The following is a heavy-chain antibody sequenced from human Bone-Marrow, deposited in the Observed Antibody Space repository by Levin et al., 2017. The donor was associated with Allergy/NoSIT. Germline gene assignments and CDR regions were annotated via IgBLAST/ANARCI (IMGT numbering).Heavy chain of an antibody. CDR2: MNPNSGNT. CDR1: GYTFTSYD. V-gene: IGHV1-8*01. Sequence: PGESLKISCKASGYTFTSYDINWVRQATGQGLEWMGWMNPNSGNTGYAQKFQGRVTMTRNTSISTAYMELSSLRSEDTAVYYCARITVTNRLGLGGMDGWGQGTTVTVSS. CDR3: ARITVTNRLGLGGMDG. J-gene: IGHJ6*02. D-gene: IGHD4-17*01.